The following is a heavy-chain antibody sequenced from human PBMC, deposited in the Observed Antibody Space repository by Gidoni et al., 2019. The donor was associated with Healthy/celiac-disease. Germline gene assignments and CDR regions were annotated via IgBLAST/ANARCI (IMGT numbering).Heavy chain of an antibody. CDR1: GFTFSSYS. V-gene: IGHV3-48*02. CDR3: ASGGGNSVGKLYWYFDL. CDR2: ISSSSSTI. Sequence: EVQLVESGGGLVQPGGSLRLSCAASGFTFSSYSMNWVRQAPGKGLEWVSYISSSSSTIYYADSVKGRFTISRDNAKNSLYLQRNSLRDEDTAVYYCASGGGNSVGKLYWYFDLWGRGTLVTVSS. J-gene: IGHJ2*01. D-gene: IGHD2-21*02.